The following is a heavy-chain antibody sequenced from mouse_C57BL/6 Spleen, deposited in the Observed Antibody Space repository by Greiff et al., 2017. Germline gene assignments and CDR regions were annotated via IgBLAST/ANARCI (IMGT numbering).Heavy chain of an antibody. CDR3: ARGGDYDYDNFDC. J-gene: IGHJ2*02. Sequence: VQLQQSGAELVKPGASVKISCKASGYAFSSYWMNWVKQRPGKGLEWIGQIYPGDGDTNYNGKFKGKATLTADKSSSTAYMQLSSLTSEDAAVYFCARGGDYDYDNFDCWGQGTSLTVSS. CDR2: IYPGDGDT. V-gene: IGHV1-80*01. CDR1: GYAFSSYW. D-gene: IGHD2-4*01.